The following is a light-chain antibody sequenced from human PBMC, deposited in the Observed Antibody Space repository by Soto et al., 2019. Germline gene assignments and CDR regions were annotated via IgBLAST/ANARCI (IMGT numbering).Light chain of an antibody. V-gene: IGKV1-5*01. CDR3: HQYNSYTWK. CDR2: DAS. Sequence: IQMTQSPSTLSASVGDRVTITCRASQSVSDWLAWYQQKPGKAPKLLIYDASRLESAVPSRFRGSGSKTELTLTISSLHPDDFATYYCHQYNSYTWKFGKGTQADI. J-gene: IGKJ1*01. CDR1: QSVSDW.